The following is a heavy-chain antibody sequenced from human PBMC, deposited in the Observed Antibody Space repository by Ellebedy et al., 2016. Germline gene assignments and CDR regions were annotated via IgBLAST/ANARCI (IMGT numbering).Heavy chain of an antibody. CDR3: ARDPADY. CDR1: GFIFSSHG. V-gene: IGHV3-30*02. CDR2: IRNDGENK. Sequence: GGSLRLSCAASGFIFSSHGFHWVRQAPGKGLEWVAQIRNDGENKFYVDSVKGRFTISRDNAKNSLYLQMNSLRDEDAAVYYCARDPADYWGQGTLVTVSS. J-gene: IGHJ4*02.